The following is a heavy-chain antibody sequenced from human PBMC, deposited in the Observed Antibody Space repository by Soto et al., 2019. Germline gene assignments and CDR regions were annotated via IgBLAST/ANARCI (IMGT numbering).Heavy chain of an antibody. V-gene: IGHV1-69*05. Sequence: QVQLVQSGAEVKKPGSSVKVSCKASGGTFSSYAISWVRQAPGQGLEWMGGIIPIFGTANYAQKFQGRVTXTXXXSXXTAYMELSSLRSEDTDVYYCARHVPAAGYYYGMDVWGQGTTVTVSS. D-gene: IGHD2-2*01. CDR1: GGTFSSYA. J-gene: IGHJ6*02. CDR3: ARHVPAAGYYYGMDV. CDR2: IIPIFGTA.